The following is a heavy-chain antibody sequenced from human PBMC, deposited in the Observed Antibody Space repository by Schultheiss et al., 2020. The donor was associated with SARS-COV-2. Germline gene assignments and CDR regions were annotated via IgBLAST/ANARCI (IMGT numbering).Heavy chain of an antibody. D-gene: IGHD3-3*01. J-gene: IGHJ6*03. CDR2: IYYSGST. CDR3: ARGGYYDFWSGYGSSYYYYMDV. CDR1: GGSISSINW. Sequence: GSLRLSCTVSGGSISSINWWNWVRQSPGKGLEWIGYIYYSGSTNYNPSLKSRVTISVDTSKNQFSLKLSSVTAADTAVYYCARGGYYDFWSGYGSSYYYYMDVWGKGTTVTVSS. V-gene: IGHV4-4*02.